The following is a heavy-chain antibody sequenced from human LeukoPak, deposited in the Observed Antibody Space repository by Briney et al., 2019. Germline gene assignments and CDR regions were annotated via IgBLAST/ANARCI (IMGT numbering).Heavy chain of an antibody. V-gene: IGHV4-39*07. J-gene: IGHJ5*02. CDR1: GGSISSSSYY. D-gene: IGHD3-22*01. Sequence: SETLSLTCTVSGGSISSSSYYWGWIRQPPGKGLEWIGSIYYSGSTYYNPSLKSRVTISVDTSKNQFSLKLSSVTAADTAVYYCARHTDSSGGYDPWGQGTLVTVSS. CDR2: IYYSGST. CDR3: ARHTDSSGGYDP.